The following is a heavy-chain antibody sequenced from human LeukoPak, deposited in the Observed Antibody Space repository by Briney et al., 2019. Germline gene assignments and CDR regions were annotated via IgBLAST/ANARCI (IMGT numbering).Heavy chain of an antibody. V-gene: IGHV3-73*01. CDR2: IRRKANSYAT. D-gene: IGHD4-17*01. J-gene: IGHJ4*02. CDR3: TTLFDDGDQFDY. CDR1: GFTFSGSA. Sequence: PGGSLKLSCAASGFTFSGSAMHWVRQASGKGLEWVGRIRRKANSYATAYAASVKGRFTISRDDSKNTAYLQMNSLKTEDTAVYYCTTLFDDGDQFDYWGQGTLVTVSS.